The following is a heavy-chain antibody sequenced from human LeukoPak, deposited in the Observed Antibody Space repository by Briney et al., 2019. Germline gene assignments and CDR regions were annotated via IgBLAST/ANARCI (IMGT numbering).Heavy chain of an antibody. CDR3: ASDTGY. CDR2: SYTRETS. D-gene: IGHD3-10*01. Sequence: SQTLSLTCTVYRGSISRRPCYCHWTRQREGRGLEWSGLSYTRETSKYNRCLKSRVSISVVTSKNQFSLKLSAVTAADTAVYYCASDTGYWGQGTLVTVSS. V-gene: IGHV4-61*02. J-gene: IGHJ4*02. CDR1: RGSISRRPCY.